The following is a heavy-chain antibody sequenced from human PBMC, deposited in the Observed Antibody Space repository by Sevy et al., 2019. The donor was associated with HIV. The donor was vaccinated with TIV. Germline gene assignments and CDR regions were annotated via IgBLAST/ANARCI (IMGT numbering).Heavy chain of an antibody. CDR3: AKEGGSYNYDGSGLFDY. J-gene: IGHJ4*02. CDR2: ISGSGYST. Sequence: GGSLRLSCAASGFTFSSYAMTWVRQAPGKGLEWVSGISGSGYSTYYADSVKCRFTISRDNSKNTLYLQMNSLRAEDTAVYYCAKEGGSYNYDGSGLFDYWGQGTLVTVSS. V-gene: IGHV3-23*01. D-gene: IGHD3-22*01. CDR1: GFTFSSYA.